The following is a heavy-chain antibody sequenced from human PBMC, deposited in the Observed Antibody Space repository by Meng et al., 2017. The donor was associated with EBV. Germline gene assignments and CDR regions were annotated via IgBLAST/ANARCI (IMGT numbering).Heavy chain of an antibody. D-gene: IGHD2-2*02. CDR3: ARVNGDCFSTICYKGWFDP. CDR1: VGSRSSDNNL. V-gene: IGHV4-30-4*01. Sequence: VPLQESRTVLVAPSPTLTLPCNVSVGSRSSDNNLGIWNRPPPWNGLKWIRYLYCSGSTYYNPSLESRVTMTVDTSKNQSSLNLNSVTAADTAVYYCARVNGDCFSTICYKGWFDPWGQGTLVTVSS. J-gene: IGHJ5*02. CDR2: LYCSGST.